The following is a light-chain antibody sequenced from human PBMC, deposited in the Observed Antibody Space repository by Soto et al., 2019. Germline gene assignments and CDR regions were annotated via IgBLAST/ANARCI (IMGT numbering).Light chain of an antibody. CDR1: QSVGSSY. Sequence: EIVLTQSPGTLSLSPGERATLSCRASQSVGSSYLAWYQQKPGQAPRLLMFGASNRASGIPDRFSGSGSGTDFTLTISRLGPEDLAVYFCQQYVSSPYTFGQGTELEIK. CDR3: QQYVSSPYT. J-gene: IGKJ2*01. V-gene: IGKV3-20*01. CDR2: GAS.